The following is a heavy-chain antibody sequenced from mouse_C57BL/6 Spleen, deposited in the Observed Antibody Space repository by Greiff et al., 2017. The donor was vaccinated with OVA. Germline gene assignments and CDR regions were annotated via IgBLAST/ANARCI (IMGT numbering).Heavy chain of an antibody. CDR1: GFTFSSYA. CDR3: ARDRDYGPDFDV. D-gene: IGHD1-1*01. V-gene: IGHV5-4*01. Sequence: EVQRVESGGGLVKPGGSLKLSCAASGFTFSSYAMSWVRQTPEKRLEWVATISDGGSYTYYPDNVKGRFTISRDNAKNNLYLQMSHLKAEDTAMYYCARDRDYGPDFDVWGTGTTVTVSS. J-gene: IGHJ1*03. CDR2: ISDGGSYT.